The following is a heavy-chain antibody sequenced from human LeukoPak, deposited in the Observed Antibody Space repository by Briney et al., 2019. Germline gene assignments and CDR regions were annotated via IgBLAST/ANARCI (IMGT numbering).Heavy chain of an antibody. CDR3: AKERIDIVVVPAAPEYYYYGMDV. J-gene: IGHJ6*02. CDR2: ISYDGSNK. D-gene: IGHD2-2*01. Sequence: GGSLRLSCAASGFTFSSYGMHWVRQAPGKGLEWVAVISYDGSNKYYADSVKGRFTISRDNSKNTLYLQMNSLRAEDTAVYYCAKERIDIVVVPAAPEYYYYGMDVWGQGTTVTVS. V-gene: IGHV3-30*18. CDR1: GFTFSSYG.